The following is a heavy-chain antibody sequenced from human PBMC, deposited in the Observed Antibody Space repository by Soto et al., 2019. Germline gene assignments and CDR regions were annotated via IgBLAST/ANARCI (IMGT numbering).Heavy chain of an antibody. CDR2: ISSSSSYI. D-gene: IGHD1-7*01. Sequence: EVQLVESGGGLVKPGGSLRLSCAASGFTFSSYSMNWVRQAPGKGLEWVSSISSSSSYIYYADSVKGRFTISRDNAKNTLSPQKKRLRAGDTAVYYCAGDFYLELVAFGMWGQGTIVTVSS. V-gene: IGHV3-21*01. CDR1: GFTFSSYS. J-gene: IGHJ3*02. CDR3: AGDFYLELVAFGM.